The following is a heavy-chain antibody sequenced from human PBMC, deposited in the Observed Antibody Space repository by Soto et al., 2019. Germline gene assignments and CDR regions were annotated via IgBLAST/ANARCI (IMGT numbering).Heavy chain of an antibody. CDR3: TTNHPGGMENYYDSSGYPDY. CDR1: GFTFSNAW. V-gene: IGHV3-15*07. Sequence: GGSLRLSCAASGFTFSNAWMNWVRQAPGKGLEWVGRIKSKTDGGTTDYAAPVKGRFTISRDDSKNTLYLQMNSLKTEDTAVYYCTTNHPGGMENYYDSSGYPDYWGQGTLVTVSS. D-gene: IGHD3-22*01. CDR2: IKSKTDGGTT. J-gene: IGHJ4*02.